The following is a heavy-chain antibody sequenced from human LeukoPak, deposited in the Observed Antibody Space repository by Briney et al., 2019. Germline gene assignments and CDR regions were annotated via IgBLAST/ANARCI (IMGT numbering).Heavy chain of an antibody. J-gene: IGHJ4*02. Sequence: GGSLRLSCAASGFTFSSYAMSWVRQAPGKGLEWVSAISGSGGSTYYADSVKGRFTISRDNSKNTLYLQMNSLRAEDTAVYYCAKDVSPIITFGGVIVKGPLFDYWGQGTLVTVSS. CDR3: AKDVSPIITFGGVIVKGPLFDY. CDR1: GFTFSSYA. CDR2: ISGSGGST. V-gene: IGHV3-23*01. D-gene: IGHD3-16*02.